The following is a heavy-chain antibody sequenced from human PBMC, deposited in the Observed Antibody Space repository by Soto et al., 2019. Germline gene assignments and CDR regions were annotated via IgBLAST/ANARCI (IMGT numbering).Heavy chain of an antibody. CDR3: TTDLPSSSAWANDF. CDR1: GFTFSDAW. Sequence: EGQLVESGGGLVQPGGSLRLSCAASGFTFSDAWMNWVRQAPGKGLEWVARIMYKNDAESTNYAAPVKGRFTISRDDSKNTLFLQMDSLKTEATSIYYCTTDLPSSSAWANDFCGQGTLVPVSS. V-gene: IGHV3-15*07. J-gene: IGHJ4*02. D-gene: IGHD3-22*01. CDR2: IMYKNDAEST.